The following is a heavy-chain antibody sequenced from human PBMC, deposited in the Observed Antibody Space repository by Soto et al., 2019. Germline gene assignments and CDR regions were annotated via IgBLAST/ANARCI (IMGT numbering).Heavy chain of an antibody. D-gene: IGHD2-2*01. V-gene: IGHV4-34*01. CDR3: VRGPTDTSHLYNRFDP. J-gene: IGHJ5*02. CDR1: GGSFSGYY. CDR2: INHSGST. Sequence: QVQLQQWGAGLLKPSETLSLTCAVYGGSFSGYYWSWIRQPPGKGLEWIGEINHSGSTNNNPSLKSRVTISVDTSKNQFSLKLSSVTAAVTAVDYTVRGPTDTSHLYNRFDPWGQGTLVTVSS.